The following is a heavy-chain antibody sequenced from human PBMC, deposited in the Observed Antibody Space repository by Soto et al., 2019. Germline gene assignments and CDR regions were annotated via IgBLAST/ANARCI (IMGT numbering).Heavy chain of an antibody. CDR3: ARDRYYYDSSGYSQDAFDI. V-gene: IGHV1-46*01. Sequence: ASVKVSCKASGYTFTSYYMHWVRQAPGQGLEWMGIINPSGGSTSYAQKFQGRVTMTRDTSTSTVYMELSSLRSEDTAVYYCARDRYYYDSSGYSQDAFDIWGQGTMVTV. J-gene: IGHJ3*02. CDR1: GYTFTSYY. CDR2: INPSGGST. D-gene: IGHD3-22*01.